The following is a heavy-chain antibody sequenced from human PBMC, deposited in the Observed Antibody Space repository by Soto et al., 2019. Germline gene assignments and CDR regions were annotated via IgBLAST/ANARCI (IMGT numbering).Heavy chain of an antibody. CDR2: INAGNGNT. V-gene: IGHV1-3*01. CDR3: AIDWDYYGSGSYFDYYYYGMDV. D-gene: IGHD3-10*01. CDR1: EYTFTSYA. Sequence: ASVKVSCKASEYTFTSYAMHWVRQAPGQRLEWMGWINAGNGNTKYSQKFQGRVTITRDTSASTAYMELSSLRSEDTAVYYCAIDWDYYGSGSYFDYYYYGMDVWGQGTTVTVSS. J-gene: IGHJ6*02.